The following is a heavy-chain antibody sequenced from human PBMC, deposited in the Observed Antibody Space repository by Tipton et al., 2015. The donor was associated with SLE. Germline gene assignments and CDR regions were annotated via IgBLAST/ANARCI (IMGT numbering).Heavy chain of an antibody. CDR2: INHSGST. V-gene: IGHV4-34*01. CDR1: GGSFSGYY. CDR3: ARGEFVVVVAATYYYYGMDV. Sequence: LRLSCAVYGGSFSGYYWSWIRQPPGKGLEWIGEINHSGSTNYNPSLKSRVTISVNTSKNQFSLKLSSVTAADTAVYYCARGEFVVVVAATYYYYGMDVWGQGTTVTVSS. D-gene: IGHD2-15*01. J-gene: IGHJ6*02.